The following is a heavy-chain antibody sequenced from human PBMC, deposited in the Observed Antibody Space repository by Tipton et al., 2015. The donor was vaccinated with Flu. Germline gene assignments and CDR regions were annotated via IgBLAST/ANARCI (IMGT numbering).Heavy chain of an antibody. V-gene: IGHV3-33*06. CDR3: AKHPAVGSPFYFDH. D-gene: IGHD1-26*01. J-gene: IGHJ4*02. CDR2: IWYDGSNK. CDR1: GFIFSTYG. Sequence: SLRLSCVASGFIFSTYGMHWVRQAPGKGLEWVAVIWYDGSNKYYADSVKGRFTISRDNSKNTVYLQMNSLRAEDTAVYYCAKHPAVGSPFYFDHWGQGILVTVSS.